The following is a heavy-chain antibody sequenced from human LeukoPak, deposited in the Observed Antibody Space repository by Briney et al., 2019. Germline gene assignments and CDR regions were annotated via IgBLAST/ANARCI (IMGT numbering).Heavy chain of an antibody. CDR1: GFTFSSYA. CDR3: AKDGYPNSAGTTYFDY. Sequence: GGSLRLSCAASGFTFSSYAMSWVRQAPGKGLEWVSAISGSGGNTYYADSVKGRFAISRDNSKNTLYLQMNSLRAEDTAVYYCAKDGYPNSAGTTYFDYWGQGTLVTVSS. V-gene: IGHV3-23*01. D-gene: IGHD1-7*01. CDR2: ISGSGGNT. J-gene: IGHJ4*02.